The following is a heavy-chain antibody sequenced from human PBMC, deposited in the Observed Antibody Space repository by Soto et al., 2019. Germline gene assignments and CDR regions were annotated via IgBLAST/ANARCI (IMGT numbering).Heavy chain of an antibody. V-gene: IGHV3-15*01. CDR2: IKSKTDGGTT. D-gene: IGHD1-26*01. CDR1: GFTFSNAW. Sequence: GGSLRLSCAASGFTFSNAWMSWVRQAPGKGLEWVGRIKSKTDGGTTDYAAPKKGRFTISRDDSKNTLYLQMNSLKTEDTAVYYCTTDGGQWELLYLDYWGQGTLVTVSS. CDR3: TTDGGQWELLYLDY. J-gene: IGHJ4*02.